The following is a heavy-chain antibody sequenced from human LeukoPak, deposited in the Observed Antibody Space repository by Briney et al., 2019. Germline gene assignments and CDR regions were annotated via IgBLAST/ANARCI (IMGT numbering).Heavy chain of an antibody. CDR3: ARFPHFLDLAAADRDYYYYMDV. Sequence: SVKVSCKASGGTFSSYAISWVRQAPGQGLEWMGGIIPVFGTAIYAQKFQGRVTMTRNTSISTAYMELSSLRSEDTAVYYCARFPHFLDLAAADRDYYYYMDVWGKGTTVTISS. V-gene: IGHV1-69*05. D-gene: IGHD6-13*01. CDR2: IIPVFGTA. CDR1: GGTFSSYA. J-gene: IGHJ6*03.